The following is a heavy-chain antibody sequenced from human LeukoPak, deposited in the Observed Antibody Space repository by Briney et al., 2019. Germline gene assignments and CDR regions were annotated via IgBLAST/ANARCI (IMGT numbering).Heavy chain of an antibody. Sequence: GGSLRLSCAASGFTFSSYSMNWVRQAPGKGLEWVSSISSSSSYIYYADSVKGRFTISRDNSKNTLYLQMNSLRAEDTAVYYCAKKESSSGWYFAAFDIWGQGTMVTVSS. CDR1: GFTFSSYS. V-gene: IGHV3-21*04. J-gene: IGHJ3*02. CDR3: AKKESSSGWYFAAFDI. D-gene: IGHD6-19*01. CDR2: ISSSSSYI.